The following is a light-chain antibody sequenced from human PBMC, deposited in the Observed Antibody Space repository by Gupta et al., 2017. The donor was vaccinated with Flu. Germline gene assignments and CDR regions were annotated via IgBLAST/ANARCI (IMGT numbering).Light chain of an antibody. CDR2: AAS. J-gene: IGKJ2*02. V-gene: IGKV1-39*01. CDR3: QQRGT. CDR1: QSISSY. Sequence: MTQSPSSLSASVGDRITITCRASQSISSYLNWYQQKPGKAPKLLIYAASTLQSGVPSRFSGSGSGTYFTLTISSLQPEDFATYYCQQRGTFGQGTNLEIK.